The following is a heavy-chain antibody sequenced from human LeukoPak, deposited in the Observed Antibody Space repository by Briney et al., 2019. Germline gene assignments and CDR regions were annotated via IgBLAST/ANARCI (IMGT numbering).Heavy chain of an antibody. CDR1: GFTVSSNY. Sequence: GGSLRLSCAASGFTVSSNYMSWVRQAPGKGLEWVSVIYSGGSTYYADSVKGRFTISRDNSKNTLYLQMNSLRAEETAVYYCARGRLYNAFDIWGQGTMVTVSS. CDR3: ARGRLYNAFDI. V-gene: IGHV3-53*01. D-gene: IGHD3-16*01. J-gene: IGHJ3*02. CDR2: IYSGGST.